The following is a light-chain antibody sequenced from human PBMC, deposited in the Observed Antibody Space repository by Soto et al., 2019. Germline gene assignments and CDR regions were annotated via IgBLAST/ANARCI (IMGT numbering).Light chain of an antibody. J-gene: IGKJ2*01. CDR2: GAS. V-gene: IGKV3-20*01. CDR3: QQYDTSPPYT. CDR1: QSIANTY. Sequence: EIVLTQSPGTLSLSPGERATLSCRASQSIANTYLAWYQQKPGQAPRLLIYGASSRATGIPDRFSGSGSGTDFTLTISRLEPEDVAVYYCQQYDTSPPYTFGQGTKLEI.